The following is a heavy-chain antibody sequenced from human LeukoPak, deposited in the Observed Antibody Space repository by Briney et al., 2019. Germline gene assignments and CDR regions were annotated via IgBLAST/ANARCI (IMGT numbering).Heavy chain of an antibody. CDR2: IIQDGSAQ. Sequence: GGSLRLSCAASGFTFSSYWMSWVRQAPGKGLEWVANIIQDGSAQYYVDSVKGRFTISRDNADNSLYLQMNSLRAEDTAVYYCAIDLFSCSSTSCYVYWGRGTLVTVSS. CDR3: AIDLFSCSSTSCYVY. V-gene: IGHV3-7*01. J-gene: IGHJ4*02. CDR1: GFTFSSYW. D-gene: IGHD2-2*01.